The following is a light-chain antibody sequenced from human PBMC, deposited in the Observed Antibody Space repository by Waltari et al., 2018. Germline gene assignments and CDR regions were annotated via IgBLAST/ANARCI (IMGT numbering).Light chain of an antibody. J-gene: IGKJ2*01. CDR1: QSVSSTY. V-gene: IGKV3-20*01. CDR2: GAS. Sequence: EIVLTQSPGPMSLSPGERATHSCRDSQSVSSTYLAWYQQKPGQAPSLLSYGASSMATGIPDRFSGSGSGTDFTLTISRLEPEDFAVYYCQQYGSSPPYTFGQGTKLEIK. CDR3: QQYGSSPPYT.